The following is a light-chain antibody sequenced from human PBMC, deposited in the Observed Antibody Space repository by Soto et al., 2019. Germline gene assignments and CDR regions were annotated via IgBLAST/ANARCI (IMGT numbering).Light chain of an antibody. Sequence: EIVMTQSPATLSVSPGERATLSCRASQSVSSNLAWYHQKPGQAPRLLMYGASTRATGIPDRFSGSGSGTEFTLTISSLQSEDFAVYYYQQHNNWPPWTFGQGTKVEIK. CDR1: QSVSSN. V-gene: IGKV3-15*01. J-gene: IGKJ1*01. CDR3: QQHNNWPPWT. CDR2: GAS.